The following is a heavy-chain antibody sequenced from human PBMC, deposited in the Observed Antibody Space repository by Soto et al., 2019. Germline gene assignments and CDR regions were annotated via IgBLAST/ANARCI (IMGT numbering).Heavy chain of an antibody. CDR1: GGSFSGYY. V-gene: IGHV4-34*01. CDR2: INHSGST. J-gene: IGHJ6*02. Sequence: SETLSLTCAVYGGSFSGYYWSWIRQPPGKGLEWIGEINHSGSTNYNPSLKSRVTISVDTSKNSLYLQMNSLRDEDTAVYYRARMSTALTQRIFYGTDVWGQGTAVTVSS. CDR3: ARMSTALTQRIFYGTDV. D-gene: IGHD5-18*01.